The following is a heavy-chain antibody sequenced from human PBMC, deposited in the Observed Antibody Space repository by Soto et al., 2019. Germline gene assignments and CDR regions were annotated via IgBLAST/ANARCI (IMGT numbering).Heavy chain of an antibody. J-gene: IGHJ6*03. Sequence: GGSLRLSCAASGFTFSSYGMHWVRQAPGKGLEWVAVISYDGSNKYYADSVKGRFTISRDNSKNTLYLQMNSLRAEDTAVYYCADMVEYYYYMDVWGKGTTVTVSS. CDR3: ADMVEYYYYMDV. D-gene: IGHD2-15*01. CDR1: GFTFSSYG. CDR2: ISYDGSNK. V-gene: IGHV3-30*03.